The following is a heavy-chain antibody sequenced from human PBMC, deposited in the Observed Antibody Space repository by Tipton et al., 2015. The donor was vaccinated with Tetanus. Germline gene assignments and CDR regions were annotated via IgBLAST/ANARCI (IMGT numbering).Heavy chain of an antibody. J-gene: IGHJ4*02. CDR3: ARDYPDFDY. V-gene: IGHV3-21*04. CDR1: GFTLSRYT. Sequence: QLVQSGGGLVKPGGSLRLSCAASGFTLSRYTLNWVRQAPGKGLEWVSSISSSSRYIYYADSVKGRFTISRDNAKNTLYLQMSNLRAEDTAVYYCARDYPDFDYWGQGTLVTVSS. CDR2: ISSSSRYI. D-gene: IGHD3-16*02.